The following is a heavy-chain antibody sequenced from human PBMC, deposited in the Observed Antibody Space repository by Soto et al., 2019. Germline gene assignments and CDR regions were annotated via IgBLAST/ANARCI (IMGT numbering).Heavy chain of an antibody. CDR1: GGTFSSYA. D-gene: IGHD3-22*01. Sequence: QVQLVQSGAEVKKPGSSVKVSCKASGGTFSSYAISWVRQAPGQGLEWMGGIIPIFGTANYAQKFQGRFTITADESTSTAYMELSSLRSEDTAVYYCARGGYYDSSGYFNTQFDYWGQGTLVTVSS. V-gene: IGHV1-69*01. CDR3: ARGGYYDSSGYFNTQFDY. CDR2: IIPIFGTA. J-gene: IGHJ4*02.